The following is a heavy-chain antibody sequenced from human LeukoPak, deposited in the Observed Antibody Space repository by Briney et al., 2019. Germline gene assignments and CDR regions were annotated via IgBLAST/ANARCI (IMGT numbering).Heavy chain of an antibody. CDR2: IIPIFGTA. V-gene: IGHV1-69*06. D-gene: IGHD2-2*01. CDR1: GGTFSSYA. J-gene: IGHJ6*03. Sequence: GASVKVSCKASGGTFSSYAISWVRQAPGQGLEWMGGIIPIFGTANYAQKFQGRVTITADKSTSTAYMELSSLRSEDTAVYYCARGQGREVVPAAHAPYYHYYMDVWGKGTTVTVSS. CDR3: ARGQGREVVPAAHAPYYHYYMDV.